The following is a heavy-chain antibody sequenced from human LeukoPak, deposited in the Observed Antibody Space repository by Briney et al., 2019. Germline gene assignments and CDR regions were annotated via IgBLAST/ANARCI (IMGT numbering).Heavy chain of an antibody. CDR3: ARRGESYNYVDH. Sequence: GDSLKISCKVSGDIFTKDWIAWVRHMPGKGLECMGIIYPGDSDSRDSPSFQRHVTFSVDKSVSTAYLPLTRLKASDTAMYYCARRGESYNYVDHWGQGTLVTVSS. D-gene: IGHD5-24*01. J-gene: IGHJ4*02. V-gene: IGHV5-51*01. CDR2: IYPGDSDS. CDR1: GDIFTKDW.